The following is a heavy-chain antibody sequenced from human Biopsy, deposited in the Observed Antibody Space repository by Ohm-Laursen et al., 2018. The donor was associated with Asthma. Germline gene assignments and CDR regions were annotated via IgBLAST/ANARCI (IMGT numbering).Heavy chain of an antibody. D-gene: IGHD3-9*01. CDR1: GYNFISFA. J-gene: IGHJ3*01. CDR3: ARTYYDFLTGQVKDVFGV. CDR2: VNTGNGDT. Sequence: VKVSCKASGYNFISFAIHWVRQAPGQRLEWMGWVNTGNGDTKYSQKFQGRVTITRDTSASTAYMELRSLRSEDTATYYYARTYYDFLTGQVKDVFGVWGQGTMVTVSS. V-gene: IGHV1-3*04.